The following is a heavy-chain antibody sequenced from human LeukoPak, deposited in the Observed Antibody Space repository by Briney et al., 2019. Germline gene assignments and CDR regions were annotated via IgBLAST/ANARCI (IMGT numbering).Heavy chain of an antibody. CDR1: GGSFSGYY. CDR3: ARTPPPGATAYGVVDY. V-gene: IGHV4-34*01. J-gene: IGHJ4*02. Sequence: SETLSLTCAVYGGSFSGYYWSWIRQPPGKGLEWIGEINHSGTTKHNPSLKSRVNISVDTSKSQFSLKLSSVTAADTAVYYCARTPPPGATAYGVVDYWGQGTLVTVSS. D-gene: IGHD3-16*01. CDR2: INHSGTT.